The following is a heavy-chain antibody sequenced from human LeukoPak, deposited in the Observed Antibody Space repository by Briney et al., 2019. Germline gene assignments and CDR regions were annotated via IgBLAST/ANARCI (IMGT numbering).Heavy chain of an antibody. CDR2: ISGSSVTT. CDR3: AKRDTTGLYYFDY. Sequence: GESLRLSCAASGFTFSNYIMSWVRQAPGKGLEWVSSISGSSVTTSYADSLKGRFSISRDNSKNTLYLQMNSLRAEHTAVYYCAKRDTTGLYYFDYWGQGTMVTVSS. J-gene: IGHJ4*02. CDR1: GFTFSNYI. V-gene: IGHV3-23*01. D-gene: IGHD2-8*01.